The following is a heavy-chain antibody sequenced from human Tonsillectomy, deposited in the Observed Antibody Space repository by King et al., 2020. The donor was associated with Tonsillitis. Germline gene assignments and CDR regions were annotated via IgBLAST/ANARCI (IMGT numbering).Heavy chain of an antibody. V-gene: IGHV3-21*01. CDR3: ARGVGFWEWDYYYGMGV. J-gene: IGHJ6*02. D-gene: IGHD3-10*01. CDR2: ISSSSSYI. Sequence: LQLVQSGGGLVKPGGSLRVSCAASGFTFSSYSMNWVRQAPGKGLEWVSSISSSSSYIYYADSVKGRFTISRDNAKNSLYLQINSLRAEDTAVYYCARGVGFWEWDYYYGMGVWGQGNTVTVSS. CDR1: GFTFSSYS.